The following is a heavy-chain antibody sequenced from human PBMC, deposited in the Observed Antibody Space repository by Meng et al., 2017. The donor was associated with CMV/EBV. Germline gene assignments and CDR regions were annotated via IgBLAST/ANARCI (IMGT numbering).Heavy chain of an antibody. V-gene: IGHV4-4*07. Sequence: FSGGSISSYYWRWIRQPAGKGLEWIGRIYTSGSTNYNPSLKSRVTMSVDTSKNQFSLKLSSVTAADTVVYYCARDLGAAADPNWFDPWGQGTLVTVSS. CDR3: ARDLGAAADPNWFDP. CDR2: IYTSGST. J-gene: IGHJ5*02. D-gene: IGHD6-13*01. CDR1: GGSISSYY.